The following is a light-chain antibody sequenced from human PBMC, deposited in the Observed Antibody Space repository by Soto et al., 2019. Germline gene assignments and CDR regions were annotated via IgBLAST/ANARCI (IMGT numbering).Light chain of an antibody. CDR1: QSVSSSY. J-gene: IGKJ1*01. Sequence: EIVFTHSPVTLSLSPVERATLSCRASQSVSSSYLAWYQQKPGQAPRLLIYGAYTRATGIPVRFSGSGSGTDFTLTISRLEPEDFAVYYCQQYGSSPPVTFGQGTKVDIK. CDR2: GAY. CDR3: QQYGSSPPVT. V-gene: IGKV3-20*01.